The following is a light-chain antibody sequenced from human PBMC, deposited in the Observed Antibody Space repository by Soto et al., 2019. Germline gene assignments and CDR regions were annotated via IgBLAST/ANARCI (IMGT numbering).Light chain of an antibody. J-gene: IGKJ1*01. CDR1: QSVSSW. Sequence: DIQVTQSPSTLSASVGDRVTITCRASQSVSSWLAWYQQKPGKAPKLLIYKASTLESGVPSRFSGSGSGTEFTLTISSLQPDDFATYYCQQYNTYWTFGQGTKEEIK. CDR2: KAS. CDR3: QQYNTYWT. V-gene: IGKV1-5*03.